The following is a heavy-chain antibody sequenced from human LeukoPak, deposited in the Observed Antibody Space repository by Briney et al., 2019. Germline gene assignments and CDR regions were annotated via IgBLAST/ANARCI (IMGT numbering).Heavy chain of an antibody. CDR1: GFTFSTYW. V-gene: IGHV3-7*01. Sequence: PGGSLRLSCAASGFTFSTYWMSWVRQAPGKGLEWVANIKQDGSEKYYVDSVKGRFTISRDNAKNSLYLQINSLRVEDTAVYYCARERWDSSGVFDYWGQGTLVTVSS. J-gene: IGHJ4*02. CDR3: ARERWDSSGVFDY. D-gene: IGHD3-22*01. CDR2: IKQDGSEK.